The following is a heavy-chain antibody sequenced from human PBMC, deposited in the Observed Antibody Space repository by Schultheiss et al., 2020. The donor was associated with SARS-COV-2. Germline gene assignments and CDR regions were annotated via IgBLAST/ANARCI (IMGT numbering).Heavy chain of an antibody. Sequence: GGSLRLSCAASGFTFSSYSMNWVRQAPGKGLEWVSSISSSSSYIYYADSVKGRFTISRDNAKNSLYLQMNSLRAEDTAVYYCASDYPSTGNYPPFYYYYYYMDVWGKGTTVTVSS. V-gene: IGHV3-21*01. CDR3: ASDYPSTGNYPPFYYYYYYMDV. CDR2: ISSSSSYI. D-gene: IGHD1-1*01. J-gene: IGHJ6*03. CDR1: GFTFSSYS.